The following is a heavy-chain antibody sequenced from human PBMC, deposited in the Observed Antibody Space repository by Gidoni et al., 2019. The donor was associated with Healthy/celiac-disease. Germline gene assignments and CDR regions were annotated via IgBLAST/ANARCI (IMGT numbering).Heavy chain of an antibody. CDR1: GYTFTSYY. CDR2: INPSGGST. J-gene: IGHJ6*02. Sequence: QVQLVQSGAEVKKPGASVKVSCKASGYTFTSYYMHWVRQAPGQGLEWMGIINPSGGSTSYAQKFQGRVTMTRDTSTSTVYMELSSLRSEDTAVYYCARDEWELPNYYGMDVWGQGTTVTVSS. V-gene: IGHV1-46*01. CDR3: ARDEWELPNYYGMDV. D-gene: IGHD1-26*01.